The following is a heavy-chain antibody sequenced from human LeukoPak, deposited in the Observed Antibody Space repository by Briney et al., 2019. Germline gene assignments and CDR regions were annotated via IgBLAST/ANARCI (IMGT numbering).Heavy chain of an antibody. CDR2: INPSGGST. V-gene: IGHV1-46*01. J-gene: IGHJ6*02. Sequence: ASVKVSCKASGYTFTSYYMHWVRQAPGQGLEWMGIINPSGGSTSYAQKFQGRVTTTRDTSTSTVYMELSSLRSEDTAVYYCARDGPGLLTFGGVIGKDYYYYYGMDVWGQGTTVTVSS. CDR1: GYTFTSYY. CDR3: ARDGPGLLTFGGVIGKDYYYYYGMDV. D-gene: IGHD3-16*02.